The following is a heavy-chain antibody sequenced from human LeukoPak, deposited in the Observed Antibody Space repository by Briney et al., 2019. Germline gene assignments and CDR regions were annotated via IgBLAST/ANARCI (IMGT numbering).Heavy chain of an antibody. Sequence: GGSLRLSCAASGFTFSSYSMNWVRQAPGKGLEWVSSISSSSSYIYYADSVKGRFTISRDNAKNSLYLQMNSLRAEDTAVYYCARDRLTRFNDAFDIWGQGTMVTVSS. J-gene: IGHJ3*02. CDR2: ISSSSSYI. D-gene: IGHD1-1*01. CDR3: ARDRLTRFNDAFDI. CDR1: GFTFSSYS. V-gene: IGHV3-21*01.